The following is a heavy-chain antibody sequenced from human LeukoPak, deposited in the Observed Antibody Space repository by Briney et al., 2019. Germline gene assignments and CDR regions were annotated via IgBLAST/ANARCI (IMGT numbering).Heavy chain of an antibody. V-gene: IGHV1-18*01. CDR3: ARDLVGAKNPHY. J-gene: IGHJ4*02. CDR1: GYTFTSYG. Sequence: AASVKVSCKASGYTFTSYGISWVRQAPGQGLEWMGWISSYTGNTKYAQKLQGRVTMTTDTSTSTAYMELRSLRSDDTAVYYCARDLVGAKNPHYWGQGTLVTVSS. CDR2: ISSYTGNT. D-gene: IGHD1-26*01.